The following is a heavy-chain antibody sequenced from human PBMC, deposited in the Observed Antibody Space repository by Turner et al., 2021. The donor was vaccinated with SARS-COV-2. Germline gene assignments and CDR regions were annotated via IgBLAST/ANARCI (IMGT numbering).Heavy chain of an antibody. CDR3: ARLLNPGSYYYYYYGMDV. CDR1: GGSSSSSNYY. D-gene: IGHD3-10*01. CDR2: IYYSGST. J-gene: IGHJ6*02. V-gene: IGHV4-39*01. Sequence: QLQLQESGPGLVKPSETLSLTCTVSGGSSSSSNYYWGWIRQPPGKGLEWIGNIYYSGSTYYNPSLKSRVTISVDTSKNQFSLKLSSVTAADTAVYYCARLLNPGSYYYYYYGMDVWGQGTTVTVSS.